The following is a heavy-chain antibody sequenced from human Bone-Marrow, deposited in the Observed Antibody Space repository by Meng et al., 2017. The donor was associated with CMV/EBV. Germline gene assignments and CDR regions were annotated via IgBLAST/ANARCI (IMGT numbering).Heavy chain of an antibody. CDR3: ARAPVPAANYYGMDV. D-gene: IGHD2-2*01. Sequence: ASVKVSCKASGNTFTTHYVHWVRQAPGQGLEWMGIINPSSGSTIHAQRFQGRVTITTDESTSTAYMELSSLRSEDTAVYYCARAPVPAANYYGMDVCGQGTTVTVSS. CDR2: INPSSGST. V-gene: IGHV1-46*01. CDR1: GNTFTTHY. J-gene: IGHJ6*02.